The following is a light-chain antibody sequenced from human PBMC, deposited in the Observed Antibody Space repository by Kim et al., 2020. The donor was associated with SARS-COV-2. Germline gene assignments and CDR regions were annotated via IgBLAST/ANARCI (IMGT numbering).Light chain of an antibody. CDR3: QQYDKWPRT. J-gene: IGKJ2*01. V-gene: IGKV3-15*01. CDR1: QSVGSN. CDR2: AAS. Sequence: EIVMTQSPATLSVSPGERATLSCRAGQSVGSNLAWYQQKPGQAPRLLINAASTRATGIPARFSGSGSGTDFTLTISSLQSEDFAVYYCQQYDKWPRTFGQGTKLEI.